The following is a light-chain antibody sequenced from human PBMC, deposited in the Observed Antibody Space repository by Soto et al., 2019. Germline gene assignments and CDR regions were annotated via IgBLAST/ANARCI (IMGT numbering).Light chain of an antibody. CDR2: AAS. CDR3: QKYNSAPWT. Sequence: DIQMTQSPSSLSASVGDRVTITCRASQGISTDLAWYQQKPGKVPKLLIYAASTLQSGVPSRFSGSGSGTDFTLNISSLQPEDVATYYCQKYNSAPWTFGQGTKVEIK. V-gene: IGKV1-27*01. J-gene: IGKJ1*01. CDR1: QGISTD.